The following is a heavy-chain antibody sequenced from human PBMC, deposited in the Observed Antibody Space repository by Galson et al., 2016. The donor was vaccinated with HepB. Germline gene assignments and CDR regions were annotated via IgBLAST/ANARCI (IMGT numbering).Heavy chain of an antibody. CDR1: GFTFSGYS. J-gene: IGHJ3*01. V-gene: IGHV3-21*01. D-gene: IGHD1-26*01. CDR2: ISSSSTYI. Sequence: SLRLSCAASGFTFSGYSMNWVRQAPGKGLEWVSSISSSSTYIYYADSVKGRLTISRDNAKNSLSLQMNSLRADDTAVYYCVFGATGAFDFWGQGTMVTVSS. CDR3: VFGATGAFDF.